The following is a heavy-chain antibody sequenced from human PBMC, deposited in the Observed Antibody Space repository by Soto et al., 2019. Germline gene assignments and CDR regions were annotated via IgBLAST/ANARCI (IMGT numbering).Heavy chain of an antibody. D-gene: IGHD6-13*01. CDR1: GGSFSGYY. J-gene: IGHJ6*02. CDR2: INHSGST. Sequence: PSETLSLTCAVYGGSFSGYYWSWIRQPPGKGLEWIGEINHSGSTNYNPSLKSRVTISVDTSKNQFSLKLSSVTAADTAVYYCASSSWSYYYYGMDVWGQGTTVTVSS. V-gene: IGHV4-34*01. CDR3: ASSSWSYYYYGMDV.